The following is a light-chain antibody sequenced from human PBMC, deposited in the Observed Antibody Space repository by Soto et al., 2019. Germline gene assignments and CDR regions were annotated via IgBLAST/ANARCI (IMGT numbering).Light chain of an antibody. CDR1: QSVSSN. CDR2: GAS. J-gene: IGKJ4*01. CDR3: QQYNNWPLT. V-gene: IGKV3-15*01. Sequence: EIAMTQSPATLSVSPGERATLSCRASQSVSSNLAWYQQKPGQAPRLLIYGASTRATGIPARFSGSGSGTEFTLTISSLQSEDFAVYYCQQYNNWPLTFGGGTKVDIK.